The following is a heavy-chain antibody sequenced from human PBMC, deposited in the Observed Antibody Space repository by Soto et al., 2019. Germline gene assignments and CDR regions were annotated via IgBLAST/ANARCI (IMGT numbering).Heavy chain of an antibody. J-gene: IGHJ5*02. CDR1: GGSISSSSYY. CDR2: IYYSGST. V-gene: IGHV4-39*01. Sequence: SETLSLTCTVSGGSISSSSYYWGWIRQPPGKGLEWIGSIYYSGSTYYNPSLKSRVTISVDTSKNQFSLKLSSVTTADTAVYYCSSRLLIRDYSGYLKNLFDPGGQGTLVTVPQ. CDR3: SSRLLIRDYSGYLKNLFDP. D-gene: IGHD5-12*01.